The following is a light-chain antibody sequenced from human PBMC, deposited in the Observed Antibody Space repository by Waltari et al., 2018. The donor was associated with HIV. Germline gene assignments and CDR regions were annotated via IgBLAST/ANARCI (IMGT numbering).Light chain of an antibody. V-gene: IGKV1-13*02. CDR2: DAS. CDR1: QGVRNA. Sequence: AIQLAQSPSSLSAYVGDRVTITCRASQGVRNALAWYQQKPGRPPKLLIYDASTLEGGVPSRFSGSLSGTDFNLTISNLQPEDSATYYCQQFRTYPRTFGQGATL. J-gene: IGKJ2*01. CDR3: QQFRTYPRT.